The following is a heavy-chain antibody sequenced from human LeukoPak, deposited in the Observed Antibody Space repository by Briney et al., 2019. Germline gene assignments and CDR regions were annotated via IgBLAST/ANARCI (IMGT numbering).Heavy chain of an antibody. Sequence: PGRSLRLSCAASGFTFSSYGMHWVRQAPGKGLEWVAVIWYDGSNKYYADSVKGRFTISRDNSKNTLYLQMNSLRAEDTAVYYCARGGGGYCSSTSCLPPVGYWGQGTLVTVSS. CDR1: GFTFSSYG. CDR2: IWYDGSNK. J-gene: IGHJ4*02. CDR3: ARGGGGYCSSTSCLPPVGY. V-gene: IGHV3-33*01. D-gene: IGHD2-2*01.